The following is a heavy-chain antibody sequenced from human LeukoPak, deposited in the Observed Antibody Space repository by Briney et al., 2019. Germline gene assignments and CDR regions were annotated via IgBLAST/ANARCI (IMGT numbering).Heavy chain of an antibody. Sequence: GGSLRLSCVASGFTFSGSTMLWVRQAPGKGLEWVSSISGSGGSTYYADSVKGRFTISRDNSKNTLYLQMNSLRAEDTAIYYCAKDSAGAGTVDNYDYWGQGTLLTVSS. D-gene: IGHD6-13*01. V-gene: IGHV3-23*01. J-gene: IGHJ4*02. CDR3: AKDSAGAGTVDNYDY. CDR1: GFTFSGST. CDR2: ISGSGGST.